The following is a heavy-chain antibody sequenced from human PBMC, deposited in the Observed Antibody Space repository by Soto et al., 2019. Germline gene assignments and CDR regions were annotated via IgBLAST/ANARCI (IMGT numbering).Heavy chain of an antibody. CDR3: ARGLVVVTDKDYYYYGMDV. J-gene: IGHJ6*02. CDR1: GGTFSSYA. D-gene: IGHD2-21*02. CDR2: IIPIFGTA. V-gene: IGHV1-69*13. Sequence: ASVKVSCKASGGTFSSYAISWVRQAPGQGLEWMGGIIPIFGTANYAQKFQGRVTIAADESTSTAYMELSSLRSEDTAVYYCARGLVVVTDKDYYYYGMDVWGQGTTVTVYS.